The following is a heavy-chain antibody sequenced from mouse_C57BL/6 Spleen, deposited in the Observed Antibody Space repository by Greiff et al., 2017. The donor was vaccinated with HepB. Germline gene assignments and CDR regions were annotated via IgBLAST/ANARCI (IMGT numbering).Heavy chain of an antibody. J-gene: IGHJ3*01. D-gene: IGHD2-2*01. CDR1: GFNIKDYY. Sequence: VQLKQSGAELVRPGASVKLSCTASGFNIKDYYMHWVKQRPEQGLEWIGRIDPEDGDTEYAPKFQGKATMTADTSSNTAYLQLSSLTSEDTAVYYCTTWRLRRSFAYWGQGTLVTVSA. CDR2: IDPEDGDT. CDR3: TTWRLRRSFAY. V-gene: IGHV14-1*01.